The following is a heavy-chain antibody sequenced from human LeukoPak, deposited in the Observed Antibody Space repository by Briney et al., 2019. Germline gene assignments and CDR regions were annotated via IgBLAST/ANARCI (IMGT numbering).Heavy chain of an antibody. CDR1: GGSISSYY. Sequence: SETLSLTCTVSGGSISSYYWSWIRQPPGKGLEWIGYIYYSGSTNYNPSLKGRATISVDTSKNQFSLKLSSVTAADTAVYYCARDGSSGYTPFDYWGQGTLVTVSS. V-gene: IGHV4-59*01. CDR2: IYYSGST. J-gene: IGHJ4*02. D-gene: IGHD3-22*01. CDR3: ARDGSSGYTPFDY.